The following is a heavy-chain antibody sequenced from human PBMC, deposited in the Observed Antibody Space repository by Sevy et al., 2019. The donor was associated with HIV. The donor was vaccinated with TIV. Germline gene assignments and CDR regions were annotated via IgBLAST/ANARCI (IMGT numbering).Heavy chain of an antibody. Sequence: GGSLRLSCAASGFTFSSYEMNWVRQTAGKGLEWVSSISSSGSLIHYADSVRGRFTISRDNAKNSVYLQMNRLRAEDTGIYYCTRDFPPSATTVAHFDYWGQGTLVTVSS. D-gene: IGHD4-17*01. CDR1: GFTFSSYE. V-gene: IGHV3-48*03. CDR3: TRDFPPSATTVAHFDY. CDR2: ISSSGSLI. J-gene: IGHJ4*02.